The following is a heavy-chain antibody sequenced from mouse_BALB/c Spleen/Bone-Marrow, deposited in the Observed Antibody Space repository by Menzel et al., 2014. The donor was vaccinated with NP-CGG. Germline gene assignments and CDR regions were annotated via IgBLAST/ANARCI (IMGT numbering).Heavy chain of an antibody. CDR2: IDPSDSET. J-gene: IGHJ3*01. CDR3: ARSGGNYVAWFVY. Sequence: VQLQQSGAEVVKPGAPVKLSCKASGYTFTRYWMHWVRQRPGRGLEWIGKIDPSDSETHYNHEFKDKATLTVDKSSSTAYIQLSSLTSEDSAVYFCARSGGNYVAWFVYWGQGTLVTVSA. CDR1: GYTFTRYW. V-gene: IGHV1-69*02. D-gene: IGHD2-1*01.